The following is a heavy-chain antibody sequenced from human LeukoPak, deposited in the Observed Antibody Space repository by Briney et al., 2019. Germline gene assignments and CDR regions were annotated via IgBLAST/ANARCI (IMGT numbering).Heavy chain of an antibody. V-gene: IGHV3-23*01. CDR2: ISGSGGNT. D-gene: IGHD6-13*01. CDR3: AKAQYSSSWYDYYYYYYMDV. CDR1: GFTFSSYS. Sequence: GGSLRLSCAASGFTFSSYSMIWVRQAPGKGLEWVSAISGSGGNTYYADSVKGRFTISRDNSKNTLYLQMNSLRAEDTAVYYCAKAQYSSSWYDYYYYYYMDVWGKGTTVTISS. J-gene: IGHJ6*03.